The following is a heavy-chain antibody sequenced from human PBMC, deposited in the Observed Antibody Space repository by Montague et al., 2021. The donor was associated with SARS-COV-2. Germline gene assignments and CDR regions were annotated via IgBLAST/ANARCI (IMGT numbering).Heavy chain of an antibody. CDR2: INHSGST. V-gene: IGHV4-34*01. CDR1: GGSFSDYY. CDR3: ARFLRGVVRAATGHWEQNYYHYYLDV. Sequence: SETLSLTCAVYGGSFSDYYWSWIRQPPGKGLEWIGEINHSGSTNYNPSLKSRVTISVDTSKNQFSLKLSSVTAADTAVYYCARFLRGVVRAATGHWEQNYYHYYLDVWGKGTPVTVSS. J-gene: IGHJ6*03. D-gene: IGHD2-2*01.